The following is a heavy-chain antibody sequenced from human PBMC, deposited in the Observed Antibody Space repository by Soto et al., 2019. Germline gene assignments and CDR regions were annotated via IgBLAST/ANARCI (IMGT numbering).Heavy chain of an antibody. J-gene: IGHJ5*02. CDR3: TTDLWRITVVVGSTGYFNP. CDR2: IKSKSDGGTT. Sequence: GGSLRLSCAASGFTFSDALMRCVRQAPGKGLDWFVRIKSKSDGGTTEYAAPVRGRFTISRDDLKNTLYLQMNSLKTEDTAVYYCTTDLWRITVVVGSTGYFNPWGQGTPVTVSS. D-gene: IGHD2-15*01. CDR1: GFTFSDAL. V-gene: IGHV3-15*01.